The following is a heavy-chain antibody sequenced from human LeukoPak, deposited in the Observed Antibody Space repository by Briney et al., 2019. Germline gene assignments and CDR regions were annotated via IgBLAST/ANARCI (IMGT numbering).Heavy chain of an antibody. D-gene: IGHD2-2*01. Sequence: PSETLSLACTVSGGSISSYYWSWIRQPPGQGLEWIGYIYYCGSTNYNHSLKSRVTISVDTYKNQFSLKLSSVTVADTAVYYCSRARRTEFQLVFYFDYGGRRTLVTVSS. J-gene: IGHJ4*02. CDR3: SRARRTEFQLVFYFDY. CDR1: GGSISSYY. V-gene: IGHV4-59*01. CDR2: IYYCGST.